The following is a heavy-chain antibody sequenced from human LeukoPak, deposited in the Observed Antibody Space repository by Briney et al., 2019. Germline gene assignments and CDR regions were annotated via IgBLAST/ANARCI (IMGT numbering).Heavy chain of an antibody. V-gene: IGHV1-18*01. Sequence: ASVKVSCKASGYTFTSYGISWMRHAPGQGLERMGWISACNGNTNYAQKLQGRVTMTTDTSTSTVYMELRSLRSDDTAVYYCARGIWFGIDAFDIWGQGTMVTVSS. CDR3: ARGIWFGIDAFDI. D-gene: IGHD3-10*01. J-gene: IGHJ3*02. CDR2: ISACNGNT. CDR1: GYTFTSYG.